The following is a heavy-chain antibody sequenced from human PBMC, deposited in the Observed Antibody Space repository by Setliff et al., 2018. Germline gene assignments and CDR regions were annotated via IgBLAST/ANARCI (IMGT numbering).Heavy chain of an antibody. Sequence: PSETLSLTCTVSGGSISSASYYWSWIRQPAGKGLEWIGHIYTSWSSNYNPSLKSRVTMSVDTSKNQFSLKLSSVTAADTAVYYCARGGTFRYFDYWGQGTPVTVSS. CDR1: GGSISSASYY. CDR3: ARGGTFRYFDY. J-gene: IGHJ4*02. V-gene: IGHV4-61*09. D-gene: IGHD5-12*01. CDR2: IYTSWSS.